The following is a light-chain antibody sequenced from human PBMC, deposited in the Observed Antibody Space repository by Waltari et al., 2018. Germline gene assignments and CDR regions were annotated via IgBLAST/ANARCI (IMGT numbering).Light chain of an antibody. V-gene: IGLV1-44*01. CDR3: AAWDDSLNIWV. CDR1: SSNIRTNS. CDR2: TNA. J-gene: IGLJ3*02. Sequence: QSVLTQPPSASGTPGQRVTLPCSGGSSNIRTNSVHWYQQLPGTAPKLLIFTNAHRPSGVPDRFSGSKSGTSASLAISGLQSEDEADYYCAAWDDSLNIWVFGGGTKLTVL.